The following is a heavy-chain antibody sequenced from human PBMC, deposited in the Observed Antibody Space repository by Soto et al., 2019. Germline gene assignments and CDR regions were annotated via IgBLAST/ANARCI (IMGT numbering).Heavy chain of an antibody. CDR1: GGSISSYY. Sequence: SETLSLTCTVSGGSISSYYWSWIRQPPGKGLEWIGYIYYSGSTNYNPSLKSRVTISVDTSKNQFSLKLSSVTAADTAVYYCARHYDFWSVVDYFDYWGQGTLVTVSS. CDR2: IYYSGST. J-gene: IGHJ4*02. V-gene: IGHV4-59*08. D-gene: IGHD3-3*01. CDR3: ARHYDFWSVVDYFDY.